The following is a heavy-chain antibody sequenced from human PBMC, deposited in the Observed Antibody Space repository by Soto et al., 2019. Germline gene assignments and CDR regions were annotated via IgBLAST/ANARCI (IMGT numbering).Heavy chain of an antibody. CDR3: ARARNDIVVVVAATEKDAAFDI. V-gene: IGHV1-69*02. Sequence: QVQLVQSGAEVKKPGSSVKVSCKASGGTFSSYTISWVRQAPGQGLEWMGRIIPILGIANYAQKFQGRVTITAEKSTSTAYMELSSLRSEDTAVYYCARARNDIVVVVAATEKDAAFDIWGQGTMVTVSS. D-gene: IGHD2-15*01. CDR1: GGTFSSYT. CDR2: IIPILGIA. J-gene: IGHJ3*02.